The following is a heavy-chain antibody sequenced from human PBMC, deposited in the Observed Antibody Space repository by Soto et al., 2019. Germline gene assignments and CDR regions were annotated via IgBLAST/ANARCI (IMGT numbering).Heavy chain of an antibody. Sequence: EVQLVESGGGLVKPGGSLRLSCAASGFTFSSYSMNWVRQAPGKGLEWVSSISSSSSYIYYADSVKGRFTISRDNAKKSLYLQMNSLRAEDTAVYYCARDRILDDSLTGYYTLHYYYGMDVWGQGTTVTVSS. CDR1: GFTFSSYS. CDR3: ARDRILDDSLTGYYTLHYYYGMDV. CDR2: ISSSSSYI. D-gene: IGHD3-9*01. V-gene: IGHV3-21*01. J-gene: IGHJ6*02.